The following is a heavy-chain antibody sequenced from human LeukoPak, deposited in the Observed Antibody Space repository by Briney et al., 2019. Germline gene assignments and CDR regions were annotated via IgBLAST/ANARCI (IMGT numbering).Heavy chain of an antibody. D-gene: IGHD3-22*01. CDR3: ARDGVPFYYDSSGLDY. V-gene: IGHV3-48*01. J-gene: IGHJ4*02. Sequence: GGSLRLSCAASGFTFSSYSMNWVRQAPGKGLEWVSYISSSSSTIYYADSVKGRFTISRDNAKNSLYLQMNSLRAEDTAVYYCARDGVPFYYDSSGLDYWGQGTLVTVSS. CDR2: ISSSSSTI. CDR1: GFTFSSYS.